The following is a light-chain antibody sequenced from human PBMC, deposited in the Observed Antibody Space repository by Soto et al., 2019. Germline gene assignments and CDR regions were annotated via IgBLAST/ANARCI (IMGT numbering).Light chain of an antibody. V-gene: IGKV1-39*01. Sequence: DIQMTQSPSSLSASVGDRVTITCRASQSISSYLNWYQQKPGKAPKVLIHSASTLQSGVPSRFSGRGSGTDFTLTISSLQPEDFTSYYCQQSYGIPYTFGQGTKLEIK. J-gene: IGKJ2*01. CDR3: QQSYGIPYT. CDR2: SAS. CDR1: QSISSY.